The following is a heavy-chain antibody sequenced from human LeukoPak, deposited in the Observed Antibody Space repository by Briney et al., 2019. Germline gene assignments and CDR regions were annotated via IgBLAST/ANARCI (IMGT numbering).Heavy chain of an antibody. CDR2: LPDDASNI. CDR1: GFTFSNYA. CDR3: ARDPGYSSPIDY. D-gene: IGHD3-16*02. V-gene: IGHV3-30*04. Sequence: PGTSLRLSCAASGFTFSNYAMHWVRQAPGKGLEWVAVLPDDASNIYYTDSVKGRFTISRDNSKNTLYLQMNSLRAEDTAVYYCARDPGYSSPIDYWGQGTLVTVSS. J-gene: IGHJ4*02.